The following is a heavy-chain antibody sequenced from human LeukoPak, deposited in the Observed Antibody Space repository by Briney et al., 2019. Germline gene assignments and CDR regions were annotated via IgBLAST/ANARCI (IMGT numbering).Heavy chain of an antibody. Sequence: PSETLSLTCTVSGGSISSYYWSWIRQPPGKGLEWIGYIYYSGSTNYNPSLKSRVTISVDTSKNQFSLKLSSVTAADTAVYYCASHYGSNGMIDAFDIWGQGTMVTVSS. CDR1: GGSISSYY. J-gene: IGHJ3*02. D-gene: IGHD4-23*01. CDR3: ASHYGSNGMIDAFDI. V-gene: IGHV4-59*01. CDR2: IYYSGST.